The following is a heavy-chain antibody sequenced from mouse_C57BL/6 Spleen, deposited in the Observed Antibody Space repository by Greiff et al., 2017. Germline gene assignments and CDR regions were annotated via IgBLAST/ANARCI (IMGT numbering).Heavy chain of an antibody. CDR1: GYSITSGYY. CDR3: AREGSAAWLAY. D-gene: IGHD6-1*01. V-gene: IGHV3-6*01. Sequence: EVKLQESGPGLVKPSQSLSLTCSVTGYSITSGYYWNWIRQFPGNKLEWMGYISYDGSNNYNPSLKNRISITRDTSKNQFFLKLNSVTTEDTATYYCAREGSAAWLAYWGQGTLVTVSA. J-gene: IGHJ3*01. CDR2: ISYDGSN.